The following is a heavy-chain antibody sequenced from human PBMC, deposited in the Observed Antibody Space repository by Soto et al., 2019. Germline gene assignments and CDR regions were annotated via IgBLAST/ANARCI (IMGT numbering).Heavy chain of an antibody. J-gene: IGHJ4*02. V-gene: IGHV3-33*01. D-gene: IGHD5-12*01. CDR3: ARDAMATTQAPFDY. Sequence: SLRLSCAASGFTFSSYGMHWVRQAPGKGLEWVAVIWYDGSNKYYADSVKGRFTISRDNSKNTLYLQMNSLRAEDTAVYYCARDAMATTQAPFDYWGQGTLVTVSS. CDR1: GFTFSSYG. CDR2: IWYDGSNK.